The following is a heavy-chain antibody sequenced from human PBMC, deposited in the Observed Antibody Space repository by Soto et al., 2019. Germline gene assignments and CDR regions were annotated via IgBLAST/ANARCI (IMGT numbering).Heavy chain of an antibody. CDR1: GGSISSYY. D-gene: IGHD5-18*01. J-gene: IGHJ4*02. V-gene: IGHV4-59*01. CDR2: IYYRGST. Sequence: PSETLSLTCTVSGGSISSYYWSWIRQPPGKGLEWIGHIYYRGSTNYNPSLKSRVTISVDTSKNQFSLKLSSVTAADTAVYYCASGMDVDTAMGFDYWGQGTLVTVSS. CDR3: ASGMDVDTAMGFDY.